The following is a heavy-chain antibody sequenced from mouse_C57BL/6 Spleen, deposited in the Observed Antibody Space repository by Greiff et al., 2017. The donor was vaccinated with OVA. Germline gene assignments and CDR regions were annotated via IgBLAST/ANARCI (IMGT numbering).Heavy chain of an antibody. Sequence: EVKLMESGGGLVQPGGSMKLSCAASGFTFSDAWMDWVRQSPEKGLEWVAEIRNKANNHATYYAESVKGRFTISRDDSKSSVYLQMNSLRAEDTGIYYCTRDIYYGSSYYFDYWGQGTTLTVSS. CDR1: GFTFSDAW. CDR2: IRNKANNHAT. D-gene: IGHD1-1*01. V-gene: IGHV6-6*01. CDR3: TRDIYYGSSYYFDY. J-gene: IGHJ2*01.